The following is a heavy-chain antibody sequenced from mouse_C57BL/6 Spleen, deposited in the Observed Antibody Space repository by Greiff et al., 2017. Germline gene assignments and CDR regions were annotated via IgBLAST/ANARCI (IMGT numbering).Heavy chain of an antibody. V-gene: IGHV5-17*01. Sequence: EVMLVESGGGLVKPGGSLKLSCAASGFPFRDYGMHWVRPAPEKGLEWVAYISSGRSTIYYADTVKGRFTISRDNAKNTLFLQMTSLRSEDTAMYYCARRTPTWFAYWGQGTLVTVSA. J-gene: IGHJ3*01. CDR3: ARRTPTWFAY. CDR1: GFPFRDYG. CDR2: ISSGRSTI.